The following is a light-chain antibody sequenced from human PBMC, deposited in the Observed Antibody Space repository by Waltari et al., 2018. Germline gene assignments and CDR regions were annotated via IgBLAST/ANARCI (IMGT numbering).Light chain of an antibody. CDR2: CSY. J-gene: IGKJ2*01. CDR3: QQYYTNPYT. Sequence: IVMTQSPDSLAVSLGESATINCKSSQSVVVSSNNKNYLAWFHQKPEQPPNLRLSCSYSRESGVPDRFSGSGSGTDFTLTRSSLQAEDVAVYYCQQYYTNPYTFGQGTKLEIK. CDR1: QSVVVSSNNKNY. V-gene: IGKV4-1*01.